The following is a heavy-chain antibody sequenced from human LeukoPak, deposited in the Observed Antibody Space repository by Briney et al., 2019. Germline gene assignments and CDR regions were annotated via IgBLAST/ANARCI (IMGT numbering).Heavy chain of an antibody. J-gene: IGHJ3*02. V-gene: IGHV4-31*03. CDR2: IYYSGST. CDR1: GGSISSGGYY. CDR3: AREVRYYYDSSEDAFDI. Sequence: SQTLSLTCTVSGGSISSGGYYWSWIRQHPGKGLEWIGYIYYSGSTYYNPSLKSRVTISVDTSKNQFSLKLSSVTAADTAVYYCAREVRYYYDSSEDAFDIWGQGTMVTVSS. D-gene: IGHD3-22*01.